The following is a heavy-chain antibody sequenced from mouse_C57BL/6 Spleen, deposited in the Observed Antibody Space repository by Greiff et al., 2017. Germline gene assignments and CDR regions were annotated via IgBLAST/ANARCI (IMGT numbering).Heavy chain of an antibody. D-gene: IGHD1-1*01. CDR3: ARHVGSSYDWYFDV. V-gene: IGHV5-6*01. CDR2: ISSGGSYT. J-gene: IGHJ1*03. Sequence: EVQLKESGGDLVKPGGSLKLSCAASGFTFSSYGMSWVRQTPDKRLEWVATISSGGSYTYYPDSVKGRFTISRDNAKNTLYLQMSSLKSEDTAMYYCARHVGSSYDWYFDVWGTGTTVTVSS. CDR1: GFTFSSYG.